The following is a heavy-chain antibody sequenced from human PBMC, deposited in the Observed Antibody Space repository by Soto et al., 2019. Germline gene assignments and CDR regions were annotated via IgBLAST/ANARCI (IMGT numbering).Heavy chain of an antibody. CDR2: MFYGVYT. D-gene: IGHD3-3*02. CDR3: ARLPSRHLVDY. Sequence: SETLSLTCTVSGSSISSSGYYWGWIRQPPGKGLEWIGSMFYGVYTYYNPSLKSRVTVSVDTSKNQFSLNLSSVTAADTAVYYCARLPSRHLVDYWGQGTLVTVSS. CDR1: GSSISSSGYY. V-gene: IGHV4-39*01. J-gene: IGHJ4*02.